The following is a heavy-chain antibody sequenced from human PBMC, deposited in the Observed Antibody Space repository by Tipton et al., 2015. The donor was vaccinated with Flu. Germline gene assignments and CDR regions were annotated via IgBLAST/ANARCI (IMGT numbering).Heavy chain of an antibody. CDR3: ARGVFYYDSSGYHYFDY. Sequence: LRLSCAVSGYSIRSAGYYWSWIRQPAGEGLEWIGHIYPTGSTNYSPSLKSRVTISADTSRNQFSLNLRSVIAADTAVYFCARGVFYYDSSGYHYFDYWGQGNLVTVSS. CDR2: IYPTGST. J-gene: IGHJ4*02. CDR1: GYSIRSAGYY. D-gene: IGHD3-22*01. V-gene: IGHV4-61*09.